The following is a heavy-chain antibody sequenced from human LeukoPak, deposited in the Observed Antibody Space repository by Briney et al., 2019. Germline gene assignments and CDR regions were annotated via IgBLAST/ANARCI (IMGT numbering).Heavy chain of an antibody. Sequence: GGSLRLSCAATGFTLSDYNMRWMRQGQGKGLEGVSYISSSSSTIYYTYSVKRRFTISRDNAKDSLYLQMHSLRAEDTAVYYCARGYAVTTGFDYWGQGTLVTVSS. CDR3: ARGYAVTTGFDY. CDR1: GFTLSDYN. V-gene: IGHV3-11*04. D-gene: IGHD4-17*01. CDR2: ISSSSSTI. J-gene: IGHJ4*02.